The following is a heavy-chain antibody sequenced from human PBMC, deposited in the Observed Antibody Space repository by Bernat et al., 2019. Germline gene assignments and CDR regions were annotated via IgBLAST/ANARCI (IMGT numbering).Heavy chain of an antibody. Sequence: QVQLVESGGGVVQPGRSLRLSCAASGFTFSSYGMHWVRQAPGKGLEWVAVISYDGSNKYYADSVKGRFTISRDNAKNSLYLQMNSLRAEDTAVYYCARDLAPLIGTLVRDWYFDLWGRGTLVTVSS. V-gene: IGHV3-30*03. CDR1: GFTFSSYG. D-gene: IGHD2-21*01. J-gene: IGHJ2*01. CDR2: ISYDGSNK. CDR3: ARDLAPLIGTLVRDWYFDL.